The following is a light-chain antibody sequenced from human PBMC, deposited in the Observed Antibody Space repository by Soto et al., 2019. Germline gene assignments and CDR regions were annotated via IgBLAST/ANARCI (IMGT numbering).Light chain of an antibody. CDR3: QQYGSSPSWT. J-gene: IGKJ1*01. CDR2: GAS. V-gene: IGKV3-20*01. CDR1: QSVSSSY. Sequence: EIVLTQSQCTLSLSPGERATLSCRASQSVSSSYLAWYQQKPGQAPRLLIYGASSRATGIPDRFSGSGSGTDFTLTISRLEPEDFAVYYCQQYGSSPSWTFGQGTKVEIK.